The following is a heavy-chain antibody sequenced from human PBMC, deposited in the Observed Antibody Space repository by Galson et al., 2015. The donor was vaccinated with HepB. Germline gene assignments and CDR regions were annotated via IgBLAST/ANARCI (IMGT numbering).Heavy chain of an antibody. J-gene: IGHJ6*02. CDR3: ARANDFWCGSYYYGMDV. D-gene: IGHD3-3*01. CDR2: IKEDGSEI. V-gene: IGHV3-7*01. Sequence: PGKGLEWVANIKEDGSEIYYVDSVKGRFTISRDNAKNSLYLQMNSLRAEDTAVYYCARANDFWCGSYYYGMDVWGQGTTVTVSS.